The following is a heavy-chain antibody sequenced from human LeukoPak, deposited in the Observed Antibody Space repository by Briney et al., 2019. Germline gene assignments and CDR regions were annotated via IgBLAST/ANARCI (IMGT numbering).Heavy chain of an antibody. V-gene: IGHV3-30-3*01. CDR3: ARDQGIFDY. CDR1: GFIFSDYA. CDR2: ISYDGITK. Sequence: GGSLRLSCGGSGFIFSDYALHWVRQAPGKGLEWAAVISYDGITKYYADSVKGRFTISRGNAKNSLYLQMNSLRDEDSAVYYCARDQGIFDYWGQGTLVTVSS. J-gene: IGHJ4*02.